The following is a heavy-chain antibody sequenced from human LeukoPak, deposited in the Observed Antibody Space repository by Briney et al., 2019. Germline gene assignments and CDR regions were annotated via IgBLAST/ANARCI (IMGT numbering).Heavy chain of an antibody. D-gene: IGHD1-14*01. CDR2: IRYDGSNK. J-gene: IGHJ4*02. CDR1: GFTFSSYG. CDR3: AKDYAADESEPDY. Sequence: GGSLRLSCAASGFTFSSYGMHWVRQAPGKGLEWVAFIRYDGSNKYYADSVKGRFTISRDNSKNTLYLQMNSLRAEDTAVYYCAKDYAADESEPDYWGQGTLVTVSS. V-gene: IGHV3-30*02.